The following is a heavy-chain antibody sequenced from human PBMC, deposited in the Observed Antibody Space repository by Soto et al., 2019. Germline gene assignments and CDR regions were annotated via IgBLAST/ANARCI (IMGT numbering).Heavy chain of an antibody. V-gene: IGHV4-31*03. CDR1: GGSITTDGYY. D-gene: IGHD1-26*01. CDR2: ILYSGST. CDR3: ARYHWSYSGSYYGTWFDP. J-gene: IGHJ5*02. Sequence: QVQLQESGPGLVKPSQTLSLTCTVSGGSITTDGYYWSWIRQHPGKGLEWTGYILYSGSTYYNPSLKSRVTISVDTATNHSSLILSSVTAADTAVYFCARYHWSYSGSYYGTWFDPWGQGTLVTVSS.